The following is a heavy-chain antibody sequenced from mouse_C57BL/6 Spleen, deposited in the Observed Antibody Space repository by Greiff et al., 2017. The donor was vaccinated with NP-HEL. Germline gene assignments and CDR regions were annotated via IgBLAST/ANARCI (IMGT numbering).Heavy chain of an antibody. CDR1: GYTFTSYW. J-gene: IGHJ2*01. CDR3: ARSGNYFFDY. V-gene: IGHV1-61*01. D-gene: IGHD2-1*01. Sequence: QVQLQQPGAELVRPGSSVKLSCKASGYTFTSYWMDWVKLRPGQGLEWIGNIYPSDSETHYNQKFKDKATLTVDKSSSTAYMQLSSLTSEDSAVYYCARSGNYFFDYWGQGTTLTVSS. CDR2: IYPSDSET.